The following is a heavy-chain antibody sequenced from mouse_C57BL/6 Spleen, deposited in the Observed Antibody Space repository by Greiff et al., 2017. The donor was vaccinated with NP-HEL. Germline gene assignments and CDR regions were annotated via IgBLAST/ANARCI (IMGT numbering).Heavy chain of an antibody. J-gene: IGHJ1*03. CDR2: IYPGSGST. CDR1: GYTFTSYW. Sequence: QVQLQQPGAELVKPGASVKMSCKSSGYTFTSYWITWVKQRPGQGLEWIGDIYPGSGSTNYNEKFKSKATLTVDTSSRTAYMQLSSLTSEDSAVYYCASNYVPYFDVWGTGTTVTVSS. CDR3: ASNYVPYFDV. D-gene: IGHD2-1*01. V-gene: IGHV1-55*01.